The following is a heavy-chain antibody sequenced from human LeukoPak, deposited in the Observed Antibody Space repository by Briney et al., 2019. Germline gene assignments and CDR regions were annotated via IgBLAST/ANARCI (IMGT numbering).Heavy chain of an antibody. CDR3: ARGDSVQLWLNMGDY. CDR1: GFTFSRHA. D-gene: IGHD5-18*01. J-gene: IGHJ4*02. CDR2: ISHDGNNK. V-gene: IGHV3-30-3*01. Sequence: GGSLRLSCAASGFTFSRHAMNWVRQVPGKGLEWLAVISHDGNNKYYADSVKGRFTVSRDNSKNTLYLQVNDLRVEDTAVYYCARGDSVQLWLNMGDYWGQGAPVTVSS.